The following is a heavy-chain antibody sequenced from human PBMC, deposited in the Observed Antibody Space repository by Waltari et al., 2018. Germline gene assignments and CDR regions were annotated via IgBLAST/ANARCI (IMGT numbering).Heavy chain of an antibody. CDR3: ARHQRRGLRGLDV. J-gene: IGHJ4*02. CDR1: GVTLTGYY. Sequence: QVQLKQWGTGLLRPSETLSLKCAVYGVTLTGYYWTWVRQSPGKGLEWIGEIEQRGVTSINLSLMSRVFMSVDTSDKQLSLKLRSVTAADTAVYYCARHQRRGLRGLDVWGQGTQVAVSS. D-gene: IGHD1-26*01. V-gene: IGHV4-34*02. CDR2: IEQRGVT.